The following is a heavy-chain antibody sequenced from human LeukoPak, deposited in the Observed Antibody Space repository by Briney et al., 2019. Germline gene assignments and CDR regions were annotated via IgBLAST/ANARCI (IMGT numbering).Heavy chain of an antibody. D-gene: IGHD3-10*01. CDR1: GGSFSGYY. Sequence: KPSETLSLTCAVYGGSFSGYYWSWIRQPPGKGLEWIGEINHSGSTNYNPSLKSRVTISVDTSKNQFSLKLSSVTAADTAVYYCARGGGTMVRGVIIAHDYWGQGTLVTVSP. CDR2: INHSGST. J-gene: IGHJ4*02. CDR3: ARGGGTMVRGVIIAHDY. V-gene: IGHV4-34*01.